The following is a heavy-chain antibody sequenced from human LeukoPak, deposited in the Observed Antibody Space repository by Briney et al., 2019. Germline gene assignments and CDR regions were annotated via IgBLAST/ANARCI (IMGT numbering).Heavy chain of an antibody. Sequence: GGSLRLSCPASGFTFSTYWMHWVRQAPGEGLVWVSRIKSDGSDTSYADSVKGRFTISRDNAKNTLYPQMNSLRAEDTAVYYCARGFWTGVEYWGQGALVTVSS. D-gene: IGHD3/OR15-3a*01. J-gene: IGHJ4*02. CDR2: IKSDGSDT. V-gene: IGHV3-74*01. CDR1: GFTFSTYW. CDR3: ARGFWTGVEY.